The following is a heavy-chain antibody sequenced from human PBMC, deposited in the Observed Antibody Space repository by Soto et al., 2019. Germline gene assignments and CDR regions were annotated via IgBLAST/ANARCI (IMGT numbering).Heavy chain of an antibody. CDR1: GYTFTDYH. CDR2: INPKSGGT. J-gene: IGHJ6*02. CDR3: ARGHSTDCSNGVCSFFYNHEMDV. Sequence: ASVKVSCKASGYTFTDYHIHWVRQAPGQGLEWLGRINPKSGGTSTAQKFQGWVTMTRDRSISTIYMELTRLRSDDTAVYFCARGHSTDCSNGVCSFFYNHEMDVWGQGTTVTVSS. D-gene: IGHD2-8*01. V-gene: IGHV1-2*04.